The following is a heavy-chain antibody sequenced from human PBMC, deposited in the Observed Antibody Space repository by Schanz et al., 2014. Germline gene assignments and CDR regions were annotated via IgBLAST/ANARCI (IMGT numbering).Heavy chain of an antibody. Sequence: QVQLVQSGAEVKKPGASVKVSCKASGYTFTRYYIHWVRQAPGQGLEWMGIINPSGGSTTYAQKFQGRVTMTSDTSTSTVYMELSSLRSDDTAVYYCASGGELHRVGRHFDLWGRGTLVTVSS. V-gene: IGHV1-46*01. D-gene: IGHD3-10*01. CDR1: GYTFTRYY. J-gene: IGHJ2*01. CDR3: ASGGELHRVGRHFDL. CDR2: INPSGGST.